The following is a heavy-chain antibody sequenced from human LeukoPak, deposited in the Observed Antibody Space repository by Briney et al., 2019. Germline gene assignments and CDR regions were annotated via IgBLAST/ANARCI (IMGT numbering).Heavy chain of an antibody. CDR2: IWYGGSNK. Sequence: GGSLRLFCAASGFTFSSYDMYWVRQAPGKGLEWVAVIWYGGSNKYYADSVKGRFTISRDNSKNTLYLQMNSLRAEDTAVYYCSTGGTTVTTPPDYWGQGTLVTVSS. V-gene: IGHV3-30*02. CDR1: GFTFSSYD. J-gene: IGHJ4*02. CDR3: STGGTTVTTPPDY. D-gene: IGHD4-17*01.